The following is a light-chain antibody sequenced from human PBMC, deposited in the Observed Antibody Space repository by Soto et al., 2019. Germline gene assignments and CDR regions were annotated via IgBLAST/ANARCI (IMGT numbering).Light chain of an antibody. CDR2: EVN. Sequence: QSALTQPPSASGSPGQSVTISCTGTSRDVGGYNYVSWYQQYPGKVPRLMIYEVNKRHSGVPDRFSGYKSGNTASLTVSGHQTEDEAEYYCTSYTGGNNVFGTGTKLTVL. V-gene: IGLV2-8*01. CDR1: SRDVGGYNY. J-gene: IGLJ1*01. CDR3: TSYTGGNNV.